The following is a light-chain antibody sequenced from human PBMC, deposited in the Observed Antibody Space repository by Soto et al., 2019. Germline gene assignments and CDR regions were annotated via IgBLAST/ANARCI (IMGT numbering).Light chain of an antibody. CDR2: GAS. CDR1: QSVGSD. CDR3: QQYNIWPLT. Sequence: EIVMTQSPTTLSVSPGERATLSCRASQSVGSDLDWYLQKPGQAPRLLIYGASARATGIPARFSGSGSGTEFTLTISSLQSEDFAVYYCQQYNIWPLTFGGGTEVEIK. J-gene: IGKJ4*01. V-gene: IGKV3-15*01.